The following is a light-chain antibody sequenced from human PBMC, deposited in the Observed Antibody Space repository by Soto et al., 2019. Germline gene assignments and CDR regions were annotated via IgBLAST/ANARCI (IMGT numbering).Light chain of an antibody. CDR1: SSDVGAYNY. CDR2: EVS. CDR3: FSFTTDWTHV. V-gene: IGLV2-14*01. Sequence: SALSPPGSESGYPGQSITISCTGTSSDVGAYNYVSWFQQHPGKAPTLIISEVSNRPPGVSNRFSGSKSGNAASLTISGLQAEDEADYFCFSFTTDWTHVFGTGSKVTVL. J-gene: IGLJ1*01.